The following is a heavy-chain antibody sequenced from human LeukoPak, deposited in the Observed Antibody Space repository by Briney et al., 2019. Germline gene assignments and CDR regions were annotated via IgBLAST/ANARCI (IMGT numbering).Heavy chain of an antibody. CDR2: ISGTGSTI. V-gene: IGHV3-48*03. J-gene: IGHJ4*02. CDR3: ARGYRGYNDY. Sequence: PGGSLRLSCAASGFTFSSYEMSWVRQAPGKGLEWVSYISGTGSTIYYADSVKGRFTISRDNAKNSLYLQMSSLRAEDTAVYYCARGYRGYNDYWGQGTLVTVSS. CDR1: GFTFSSYE. D-gene: IGHD5-12*01.